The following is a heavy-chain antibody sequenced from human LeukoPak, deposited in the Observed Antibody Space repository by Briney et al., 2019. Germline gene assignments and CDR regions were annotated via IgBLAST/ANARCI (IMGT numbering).Heavy chain of an antibody. V-gene: IGHV1-2*02. Sequence: ASVTVSFTASGYTFTGYYMHWVRQAPGQGLEWMGWINPNSGGTNYAQKCQGRVTMTRDTSISTAYMELSRLRSDDTAVYYCARRKEELPFDYWGQGTLVTGSS. D-gene: IGHD3-10*01. CDR3: ARRKEELPFDY. CDR1: GYTFTGYY. J-gene: IGHJ4*02. CDR2: INPNSGGT.